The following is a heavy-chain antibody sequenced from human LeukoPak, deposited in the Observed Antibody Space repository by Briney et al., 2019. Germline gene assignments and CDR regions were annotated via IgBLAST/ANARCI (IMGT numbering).Heavy chain of an antibody. D-gene: IGHD1-26*01. Sequence: PGGSLRLSCEASGFIFTTSAFSWVRQAPGKGLEWVAFIRSDGYHTYYTDSVKGRFIITRDNFKNTLYLQMNSLRLEDMAVYYCAKPSGSGVDYWGRGTRVTVSS. J-gene: IGHJ4*02. CDR2: IRSDGYHT. V-gene: IGHV3-30*02. CDR3: AKPSGSGVDY. CDR1: GFIFTTSA.